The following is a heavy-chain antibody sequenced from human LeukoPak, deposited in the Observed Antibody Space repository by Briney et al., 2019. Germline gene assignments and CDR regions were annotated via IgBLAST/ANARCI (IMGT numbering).Heavy chain of an antibody. Sequence: GGSLRLSCAASGFTFSSYSMNWVRQAPGKGLEWVSSISSSSSYIYYADSVKGRFTISRDNAKNSLYLQMNSLRAEDTAVYYCARDREYSGSYLGAFDIWGQGTMVTVSS. CDR1: GFTFSSYS. J-gene: IGHJ3*02. V-gene: IGHV3-21*01. CDR3: ARDREYSGSYLGAFDI. CDR2: ISSSSSYI. D-gene: IGHD1-26*01.